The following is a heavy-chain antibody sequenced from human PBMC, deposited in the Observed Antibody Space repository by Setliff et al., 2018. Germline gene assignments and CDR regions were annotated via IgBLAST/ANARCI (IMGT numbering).Heavy chain of an antibody. CDR3: ARHSNTWPVDF. V-gene: IGHV4-59*05. D-gene: IGHD2-21*01. CDR1: GDSISGDY. CDR2: TSYSGTT. J-gene: IGHJ4*02. Sequence: SETLSLTCTVSGDSISGDYWSWIRQPPGKGLEWIGSTSYSGTTYSNSSLKSRLSISVDTSKNQFSLRLTSVTAADTAVYFCARHSNTWPVDFWGQGTLVTVSS.